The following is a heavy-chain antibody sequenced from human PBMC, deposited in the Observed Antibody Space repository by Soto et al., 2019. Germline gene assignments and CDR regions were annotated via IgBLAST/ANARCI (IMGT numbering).Heavy chain of an antibody. J-gene: IGHJ2*01. V-gene: IGHV1-3*01. Sequence: ASVKLSCKASGYTFTSYAMHWVRQAPGQRLEWMGWINAGNGNTKYSQKFQGRVTITRDTSASTAYMELSSLRSEDTAVYYCARGGSAALDFLNLDLWGRGTLVTVSS. D-gene: IGHD6-13*01. CDR1: GYTFTSYA. CDR2: INAGNGNT. CDR3: ARGGSAALDFLNLDL.